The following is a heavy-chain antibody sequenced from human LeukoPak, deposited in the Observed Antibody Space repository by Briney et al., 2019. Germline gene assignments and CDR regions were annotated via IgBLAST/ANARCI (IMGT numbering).Heavy chain of an antibody. D-gene: IGHD5-18*01. CDR2: IIPIFGTA. Sequence: SVKVSCKASGGTFSSYAISWVRQAPGQGLEWMGGIIPIFGTANYAQKFQGRVTITADESTSTAYMELSSLRSEDTAVYYCARVLASRGYSLESGYWGQGTLVTVSS. CDR3: ARVLASRGYSLESGY. CDR1: GGTFSSYA. J-gene: IGHJ4*02. V-gene: IGHV1-69*13.